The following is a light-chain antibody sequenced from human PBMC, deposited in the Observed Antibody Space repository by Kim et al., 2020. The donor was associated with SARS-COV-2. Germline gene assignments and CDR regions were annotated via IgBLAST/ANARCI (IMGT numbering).Light chain of an antibody. V-gene: IGKV1-39*01. CDR3: QQGYISPFT. Sequence: DIQMTQSPSSLSASVGDRVTITCRTSQSISSHLNWYHQKPGRAPKLLIYAASTLQGGVPSRFSGSGSETDFTLTISSLQPDDFATYFCQQGYISPFTFGPGTKVDIK. CDR2: AAS. J-gene: IGKJ3*01. CDR1: QSISSH.